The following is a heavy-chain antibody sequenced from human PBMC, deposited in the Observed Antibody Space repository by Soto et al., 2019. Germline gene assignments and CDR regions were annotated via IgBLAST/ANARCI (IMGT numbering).Heavy chain of an antibody. CDR3: ARTNPYGGYGELSN. Sequence: QVQLQESGPGLVKPSGTLSLTCAVSGGSISSSNWWSWVRQPPGKGLAWIGEIYHSGSTNYNPSLKSQVTISVDKSKNQFSLKLSSVTAADTAVYYCARTNPYGGYGELSNWGQGTLVTVFS. V-gene: IGHV4-4*02. CDR1: GGSISSSNW. J-gene: IGHJ4*02. D-gene: IGHD4-17*01. CDR2: IYHSGST.